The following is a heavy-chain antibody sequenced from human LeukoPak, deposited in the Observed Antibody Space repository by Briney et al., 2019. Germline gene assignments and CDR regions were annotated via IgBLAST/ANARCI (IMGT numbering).Heavy chain of an antibody. V-gene: IGHV4-59*01. J-gene: IGHJ6*03. CDR1: GGSISSYY. Sequence: SSETLSLTCTVSGGSISSYYWSWIRQPPGKGLEWIGYIYYSGSTNYNPSLKSRVTISVDTSKNQFSLKLSSVTAADTAVYYCARRTRITMVRGTYYYYYMDVWGKGTTVTISS. CDR2: IYYSGST. CDR3: ARRTRITMVRGTYYYYYMDV. D-gene: IGHD3-10*01.